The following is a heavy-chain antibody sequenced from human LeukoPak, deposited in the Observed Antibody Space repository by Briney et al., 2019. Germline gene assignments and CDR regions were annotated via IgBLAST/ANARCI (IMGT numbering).Heavy chain of an antibody. J-gene: IGHJ6*03. CDR3: ARGQRAHVEWSSYMDV. V-gene: IGHV3-66*02. D-gene: IGHD3-3*01. Sequence: GGSLRLSCAASGFTVSSNYMSWVRQGPGKGLECVSVISNDGDTYYADSVKGRFTLSRDNSKNTLYLQMNNLRAEDTAVYYCARGQRAHVEWSSYMDVWGKGTTVTVSS. CDR1: GFTVSSNY. CDR2: ISNDGDT.